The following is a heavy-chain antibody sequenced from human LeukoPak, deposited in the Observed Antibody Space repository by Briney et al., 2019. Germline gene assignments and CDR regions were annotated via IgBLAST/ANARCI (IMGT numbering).Heavy chain of an antibody. CDR3: ARGLTPPYCSGGSCYSDYYYYYGMDV. D-gene: IGHD2-15*01. V-gene: IGHV1-69*13. CDR2: IIPIFGTA. CDR1: GGTFSSYA. Sequence: ASVTVSCKASGGTFSSYAISWVRQAPGQGLEWMGGIIPIFGTANYAQKFQGRVTITADESTSTAYMELSSLRSEDTAVYYCARGLTPPYCSGGSCYSDYYYYYGMDVWGQGTTVTVSS. J-gene: IGHJ6*02.